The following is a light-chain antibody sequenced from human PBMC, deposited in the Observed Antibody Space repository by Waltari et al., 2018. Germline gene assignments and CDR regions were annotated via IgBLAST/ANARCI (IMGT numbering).Light chain of an antibody. J-gene: IGKJ2*01. V-gene: IGKV3-20*01. CDR1: QSVSSSY. CDR3: QQYGSSPPYT. CDR2: GAS. Sequence: EIVLTQSPGTLSLSPGERATLSCRASQSVSSSYLAWYQQKPGQAPRLLSYGASSRATGIPDRFSGSGSGTDFTLTSSRLEPEDFAVYYCQQYGSSPPYTFGQGTKLEIK.